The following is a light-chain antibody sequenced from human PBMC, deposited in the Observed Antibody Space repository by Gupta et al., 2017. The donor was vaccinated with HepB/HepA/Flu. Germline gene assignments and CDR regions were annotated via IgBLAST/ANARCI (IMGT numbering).Light chain of an antibody. V-gene: IGLV2-11*01. J-gene: IGLJ2*01. Sequence: QSALTPPRSVSGSPGQSVTIPCTGPSSNVGSYNYVSWYQQHPGKAPKLIIFDVNKRPSGVPDRFSGSKSGNTASLTISGLQAEDESDYYCCSYAGSYTLIVFGGGTKLTVL. CDR2: DVN. CDR1: SSNVGSYNY. CDR3: CSYAGSYTLIV.